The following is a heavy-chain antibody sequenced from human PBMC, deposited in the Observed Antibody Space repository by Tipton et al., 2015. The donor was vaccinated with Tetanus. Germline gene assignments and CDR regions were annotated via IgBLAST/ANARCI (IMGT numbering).Heavy chain of an antibody. Sequence: QLVQSGPEVKKPGESLKISCKASGYIFATNWIGWVRQMPGKGLEWMGIIYPSDSDTRYSPSFQGQVTMSVDKSINTAYLQWSSLVASDSAVYYCARHGSIGARQNRFDAWGQGTPVTVSS. V-gene: IGHV5-51*01. CDR1: GYIFATNW. CDR3: ARHGSIGARQNRFDA. D-gene: IGHD6-6*01. J-gene: IGHJ5*02. CDR2: IYPSDSDT.